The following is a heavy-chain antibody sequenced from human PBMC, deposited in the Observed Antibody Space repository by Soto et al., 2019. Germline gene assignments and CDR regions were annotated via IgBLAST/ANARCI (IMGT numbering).Heavy chain of an antibody. V-gene: IGHV4-39*02. D-gene: IGHD3-10*01. CDR2: VYRTGGT. CDR3: FNGRYGSFDY. CDR1: GASVSSSTYY. Sequence: QLQLQESGPGLVKPWETLPLTCTVSGASVSSSTYYWGWVRQPPGKGLEWIGSVYRTGGTYYSPSLKSRVAISVDPSKKHLSLNLESVTAADTAVYFCFNGRYGSFDYWGQGTLVTVSS. J-gene: IGHJ4*02.